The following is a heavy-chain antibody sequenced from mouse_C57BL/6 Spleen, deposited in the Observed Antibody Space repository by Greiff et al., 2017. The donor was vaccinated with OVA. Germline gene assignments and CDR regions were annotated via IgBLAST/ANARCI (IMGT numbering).Heavy chain of an antibody. J-gene: IGHJ2*01. CDR3: ARVGDGYYEDFDY. V-gene: IGHV1-52*01. CDR2: IDPSDSET. CDR1: GYTFTSYW. D-gene: IGHD2-3*01. Sequence: VQLQQPGAELVRPGSSVKLSCKASGYTFTSYWMHWVKQRPIQGLEWIGNIDPSDSETHYNQKFKDKATLTVDKSSSTAYMQLSSLTSEESAVYYGARVGDGYYEDFDYWGQGTTLTVSS.